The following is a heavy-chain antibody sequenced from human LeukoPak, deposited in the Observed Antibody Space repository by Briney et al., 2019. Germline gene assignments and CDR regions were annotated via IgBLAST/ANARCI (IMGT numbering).Heavy chain of an antibody. CDR1: GGSISSYY. J-gene: IGHJ4*02. Sequence: SETLSLTCTVSGGSISSYYWSWIRQPAGKGLEWIGRIYTSGSTNYNPSLKSRVTMSVDTSKNQFSLKLSSVTAADTAVYYCAREVRTGYCSGGSCLDFDYWGQGTLVTVSS. CDR2: IYTSGST. V-gene: IGHV4-4*07. CDR3: AREVRTGYCSGGSCLDFDY. D-gene: IGHD2-15*01.